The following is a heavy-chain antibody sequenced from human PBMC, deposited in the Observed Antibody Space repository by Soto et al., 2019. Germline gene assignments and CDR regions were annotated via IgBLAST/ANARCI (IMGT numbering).Heavy chain of an antibody. V-gene: IGHV1-69*02. CDR3: ARALSNDDYVFTWFDP. Sequence: QVQLVQSGAEVKKPGSSVKVSCKASGGTFSSYTISWVRQAPGQGLEWMGRIIPILGIANYAQKFQGRVTITADKSTSTAYMELSSLRSEDTAVYYCARALSNDDYVFTWFDPWGQGTLVTVSS. J-gene: IGHJ5*02. D-gene: IGHD4-17*01. CDR1: GGTFSSYT. CDR2: IIPILGIA.